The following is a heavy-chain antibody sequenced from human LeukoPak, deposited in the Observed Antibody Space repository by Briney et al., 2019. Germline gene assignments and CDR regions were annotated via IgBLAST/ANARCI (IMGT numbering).Heavy chain of an antibody. J-gene: IGHJ5*02. CDR1: GFTFDDYA. V-gene: IGHV3-9*01. CDR3: ARELRGDSNWFDP. CDR2: ISCNSGSI. Sequence: GRSLRLSCAASGFTFDDYAMHWVRQAPGKGLEWVSGISCNSGSIGYADSVKGRFTISRDNAKNSLYLQMNSLRAEDTAVYYCARELRGDSNWFDPWGQGTLVTVSS. D-gene: IGHD3-10*01.